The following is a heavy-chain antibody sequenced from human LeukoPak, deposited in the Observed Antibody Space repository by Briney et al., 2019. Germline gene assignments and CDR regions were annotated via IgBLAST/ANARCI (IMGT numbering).Heavy chain of an antibody. Sequence: SQTLSLTCAISGDSISSTNTAWHWIRQSPSRGLEWLGRTYYRSKWYTDYAESVKNRLVINPDTSKNEFSLQMTSVTSSDTAIYFCARGPKTGWFDHWGQGTLVTVSS. CDR1: GDSISSTNTA. CDR3: ARGPKTGWFDH. J-gene: IGHJ5*02. D-gene: IGHD3-9*01. V-gene: IGHV6-1*01. CDR2: TYYRSKWYT.